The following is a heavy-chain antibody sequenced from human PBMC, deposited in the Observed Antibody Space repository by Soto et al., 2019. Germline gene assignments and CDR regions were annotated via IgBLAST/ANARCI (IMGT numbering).Heavy chain of an antibody. Sequence: QVQLVQSGAEVKKPGASVKVSCKASGYTFTGYYMHWVRQAPGQGLEWMGWINPNSGGTNYAQKFQGWVTMTRDTSISTAYMELSRLRSDDTAVYYCARGLGYYDSSGYYYRLAFDIWRQGTMVTVSS. V-gene: IGHV1-2*04. CDR2: INPNSGGT. D-gene: IGHD3-22*01. J-gene: IGHJ3*02. CDR1: GYTFTGYY. CDR3: ARGLGYYDSSGYYYRLAFDI.